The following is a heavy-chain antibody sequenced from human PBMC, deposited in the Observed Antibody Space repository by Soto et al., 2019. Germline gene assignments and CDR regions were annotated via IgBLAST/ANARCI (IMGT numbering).Heavy chain of an antibody. CDR3: AKIPPRRCGDDTLSDY. J-gene: IGHJ4*02. V-gene: IGHV1-18*01. CDR1: GYTFTSYG. Sequence: QVQLVQSGAEVKKPGASVKVSCKASGYTFTSYGISWVRQAPGQGLEWMGWISAYNGNTNYAQKLQGRVTMTTDTSTSTAYMELRSMSADDTAVYYCAKIPPRRCGDDTLSDYWGQGTLVTVSS. D-gene: IGHD5-12*01. CDR2: ISAYNGNT.